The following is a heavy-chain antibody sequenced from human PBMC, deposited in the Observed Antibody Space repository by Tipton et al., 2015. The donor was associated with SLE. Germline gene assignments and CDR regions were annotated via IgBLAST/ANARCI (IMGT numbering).Heavy chain of an antibody. D-gene: IGHD4-17*01. V-gene: IGHV4-61*01. CDR3: ARRDYGDYYWYFDL. J-gene: IGHJ2*01. CDR1: GGSVSSGRYY. CDR2: IYYSGST. Sequence: TLSLTCTVSGGSVSSGRYYWSWIRQPPGKGLEWIGYIYYSGSTNYNPSLKSRVTISVDTSKNQFSLKLSSVTAADTAVYYCARRDYGDYYWYFDLWGRGTLVTVSS.